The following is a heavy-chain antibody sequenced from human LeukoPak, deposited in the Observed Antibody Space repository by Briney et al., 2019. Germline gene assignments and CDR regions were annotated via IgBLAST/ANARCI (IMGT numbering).Heavy chain of an antibody. CDR2: IWYDGSNK. D-gene: IGHD3-22*01. CDR1: GFTFSSYG. V-gene: IGHV3-33*06. J-gene: IGHJ4*02. CDR3: AKGQDSSGYLDY. Sequence: SGGSLRLSCAASGFTFSSYGMHWVRQAPGKGLEWVAVIWYDGSNKYYADPVKGRFTISRDNSKNTLYLQMNSLRAEDTAVYYCAKGQDSSGYLDYWGQGTLVTVSS.